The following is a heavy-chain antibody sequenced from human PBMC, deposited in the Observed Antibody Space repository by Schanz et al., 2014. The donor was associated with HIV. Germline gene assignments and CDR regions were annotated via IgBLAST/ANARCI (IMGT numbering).Heavy chain of an antibody. V-gene: IGHV3-23*01. D-gene: IGHD3-22*01. CDR2: ITESGGHT. CDR1: GFAFSNYA. Sequence: EVQLLESGGGLVQPGGSLRLSCAASGFAFSNYAMSWVRQAPGKGLEWVSSITESGGHTYYADSVNGRFTISRDNSKNTLYLQMTTLRTEDTAVYYCAKPEYDSSGNSQSHFDYWGQGTLVTVSS. CDR3: AKPEYDSSGNSQSHFDY. J-gene: IGHJ4*02.